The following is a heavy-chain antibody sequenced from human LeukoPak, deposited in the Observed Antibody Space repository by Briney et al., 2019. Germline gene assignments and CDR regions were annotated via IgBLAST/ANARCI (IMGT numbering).Heavy chain of an antibody. CDR3: ARDRLTYYFDY. J-gene: IGHJ4*02. Sequence: SETLSPTRTVSGGSISSYYWSWIRQPPGKGLEWIGYIYYSGSTNYNPSLKSRVTISVDTSKNQSSLKLSSVTAADTAVYYCARDRLTYYFDYWGQGTLVTVSS. CDR1: GGSISSYY. V-gene: IGHV4-59*01. D-gene: IGHD3-16*01. CDR2: IYYSGST.